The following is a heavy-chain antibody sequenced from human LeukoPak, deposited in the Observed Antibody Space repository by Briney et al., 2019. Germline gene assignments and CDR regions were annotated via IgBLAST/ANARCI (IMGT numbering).Heavy chain of an antibody. J-gene: IGHJ5*02. D-gene: IGHD2-15*01. CDR2: INPNSGGT. Sequence: GASVKVSCKASGYTFTGYYMHWVRQAPGQGLEWMGWINPNSGGTNYAQKFQGRVTMTRDTSSSTAYMELSRLRSDDTAVYYCARQPPGYCSGGSCYGGWFDPWGQGTLVTVCS. CDR1: GYTFTGYY. CDR3: ARQPPGYCSGGSCYGGWFDP. V-gene: IGHV1-2*02.